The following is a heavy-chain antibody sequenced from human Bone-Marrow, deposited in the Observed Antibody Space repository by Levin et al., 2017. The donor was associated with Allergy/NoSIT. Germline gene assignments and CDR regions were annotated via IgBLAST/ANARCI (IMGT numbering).Heavy chain of an antibody. CDR3: ARDKDCSTISCLNSFDI. V-gene: IGHV3-30*03. D-gene: IGHD2-2*01. CDR1: GFTFSTYE. J-gene: IGHJ3*02. Sequence: PGGSLRLSCAASGFTFSTYEMHWVRQAPGKGLEWVAVISSDGSSSLHADSVKGRFTVSRDNSENTLYLQMNSLKVEDTAMYYCARDKDCSTISCLNSFDIWGQGTMVTVSS. CDR2: ISSDGSSS.